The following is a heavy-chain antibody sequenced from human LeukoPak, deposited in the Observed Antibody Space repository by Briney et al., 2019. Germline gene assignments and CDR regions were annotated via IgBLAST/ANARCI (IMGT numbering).Heavy chain of an antibody. Sequence: SETLSLTCTVSGGSISSYYWSWIRQPPGKGLEWIGYIYYSGSTNYNPSLKSRVTISVDTSKNQFSLKLGSVTAADTAVYYCARDYSSGYYDAFDIWGQGTMVTVSS. CDR1: GGSISSYY. D-gene: IGHD3-22*01. V-gene: IGHV4-59*01. J-gene: IGHJ3*02. CDR2: IYYSGST. CDR3: ARDYSSGYYDAFDI.